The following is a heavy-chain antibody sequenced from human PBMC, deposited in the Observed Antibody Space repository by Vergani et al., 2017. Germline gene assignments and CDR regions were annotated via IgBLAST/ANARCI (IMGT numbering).Heavy chain of an antibody. CDR2: IWSDGSKY. CDR1: GFTFSSHA. D-gene: IGHD6-19*01. CDR3: ARDRSPRGQWLVGPFDY. J-gene: IGHJ4*02. Sequence: QVQLVESGGGVARPGTSLRLSCVTSGFTFSSHAMHWVRQTPGKGLEWVAVIWSDGSKYIYTRPVNGRFVISRDNSKNTLYLQMHDLRPEDTGVYYCARDRSPRGQWLVGPFDYWSQGTLVTASS. V-gene: IGHV3-33*01.